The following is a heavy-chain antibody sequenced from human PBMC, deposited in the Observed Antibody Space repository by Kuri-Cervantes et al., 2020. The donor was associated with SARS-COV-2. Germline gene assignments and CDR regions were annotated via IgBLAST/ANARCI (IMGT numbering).Heavy chain of an antibody. J-gene: IGHJ4*02. CDR1: GYTFTSNF. D-gene: IGHD3-22*01. CDR2: IDPIYGST. CDR3: ARRSSDYYWAMDY. Sequence: ASVKVSCKASGYTFTSNFMHCVRQATGQGLEWMGVIDPIYGSTTSAQKFQGRVTMTRDRSTRTVYMELSSLRSEDTAVYYCARRSSDYYWAMDYWGQGTLVTVSS. V-gene: IGHV1-46*01.